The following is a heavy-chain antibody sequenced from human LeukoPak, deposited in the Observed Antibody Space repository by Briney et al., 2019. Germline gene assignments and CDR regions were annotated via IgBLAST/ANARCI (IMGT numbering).Heavy chain of an antibody. V-gene: IGHV1-18*01. J-gene: IGHJ4*02. CDR2: ISAYNGNT. D-gene: IGHD6-13*01. CDR3: AGLAHSSSWYYFDY. Sequence: ASVKVSCKASGYTFTSYGISWVRQAPGQGLEWMGWISAYNGNTNYAQKLQGRVTMTTDTSTSTAYMELRSLRSDDTAVYYCAGLAHSSSWYYFDYWGQGTLVTVSS. CDR1: GYTFTSYG.